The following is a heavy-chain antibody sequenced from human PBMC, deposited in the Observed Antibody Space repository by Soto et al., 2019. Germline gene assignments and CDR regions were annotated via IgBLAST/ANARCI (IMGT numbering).Heavy chain of an antibody. CDR1: GFTFSSYA. D-gene: IGHD2-21*02. CDR2: ISGSGDST. J-gene: IGHJ3*02. CDR3: AKVFAVTDDAFDI. Sequence: GGSLRLSCAASGFTFSSYAMSWVRQAPGKGLEWVSGISGSGDSTYYADSVGGRFTISRDNSKNTLYLQMNSLRAEDTAVYYCAKVFAVTDDAFDIWGQGTMVTVSS. V-gene: IGHV3-23*01.